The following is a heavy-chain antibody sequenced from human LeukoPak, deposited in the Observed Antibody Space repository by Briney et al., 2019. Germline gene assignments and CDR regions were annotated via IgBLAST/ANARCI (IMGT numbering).Heavy chain of an antibody. CDR1: GFTFSSYG. CDR2: IYYRGST. CDR3: ARLYGNFQNYYDY. V-gene: IGHV4-59*12. Sequence: GSLRLSCAASGFTFSSYGMSWVRQPPGKRLEWVGHIYYRGSTFYNSSLKSRVTISVDTSKNHFSLKLTSVTAADTAVYYCARLYGNFQNYYDYWGQGTLVTVSS. J-gene: IGHJ4*02. D-gene: IGHD4-23*01.